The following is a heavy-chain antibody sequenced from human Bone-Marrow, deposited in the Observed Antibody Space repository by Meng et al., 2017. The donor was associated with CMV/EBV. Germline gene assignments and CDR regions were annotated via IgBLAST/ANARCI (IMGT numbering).Heavy chain of an antibody. CDR1: GFTFSRFT. CDR3: ARVSATAMVLIYYGMDV. Sequence: GESLKISCAASGFTFSRFTMHWVRQAPGKGLEWVSSISSSSSYIYYADSVKGRFTISRDNAKNSLYLQMNSLRAEDTAVYYCARVSATAMVLIYYGMDVCGQGTTVTVSS. CDR2: ISSSSSYI. D-gene: IGHD5-18*01. V-gene: IGHV3-21*01. J-gene: IGHJ6*02.